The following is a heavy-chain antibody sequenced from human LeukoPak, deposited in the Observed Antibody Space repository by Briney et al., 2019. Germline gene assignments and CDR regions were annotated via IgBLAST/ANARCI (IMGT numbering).Heavy chain of an antibody. CDR2: INHRGST. V-gene: IGHV4-34*01. CDR3: ARGKRMASSSWHYYYYGMDV. D-gene: IGHD6-13*01. Sequence: PSETLSLTCAVYGGSFSGCYWSWIRQPPGKGLEWIGEINHRGSTNYIPSLKSRVTISVDTSKNQFSLKLSSVTAADTAVYYCARGKRMASSSWHYYYYGMDVWGQGTTVTVSS. J-gene: IGHJ6*02. CDR1: GGSFSGCY.